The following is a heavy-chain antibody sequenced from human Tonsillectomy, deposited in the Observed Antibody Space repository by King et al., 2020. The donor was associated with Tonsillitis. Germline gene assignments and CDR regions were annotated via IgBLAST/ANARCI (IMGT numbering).Heavy chain of an antibody. CDR3: TATYCYDSSGYYGGDY. V-gene: IGHV3-49*04. J-gene: IGHJ4*02. D-gene: IGHD3-22*01. CDR2: IRSKAYGGTT. Sequence: VQLVESGGGLVQPGRSLRLSCTASGFTFGDYAMSWVRQAPGKGLEWVGFIRSKAYGGTTEYAASVKGRFTISRDDSKSIAYLQMNSLKTEDTAVYYCTATYCYDSSGYYGGDYWGQGTLVTVSS. CDR1: GFTFGDYA.